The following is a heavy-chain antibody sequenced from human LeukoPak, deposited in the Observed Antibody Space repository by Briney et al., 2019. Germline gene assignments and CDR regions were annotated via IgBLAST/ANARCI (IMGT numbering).Heavy chain of an antibody. V-gene: IGHV4-30-2*01. J-gene: IGHJ6*02. CDR2: IYHSGST. Sequence: PSETLSLTCAVSGGSISSGGYSWSWIRQPPGKGLEWIGYIYHSGSTYYNPSLKSRVTISVDRSKNQFSLKLSSVTAADTAVYYCARASTSLRGMDVWGQGTTVTVSS. D-gene: IGHD3-16*01. CDR1: GGSISSGGYS. CDR3: ARASTSLRGMDV.